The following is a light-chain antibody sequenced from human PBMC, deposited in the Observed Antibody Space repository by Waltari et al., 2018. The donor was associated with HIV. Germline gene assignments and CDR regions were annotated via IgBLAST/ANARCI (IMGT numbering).Light chain of an antibody. J-gene: IGKJ4*01. Sequence: IQLTQSPSFLSASVGERLTITCRATQGVGSYLAWYQQKPGKAPNLLIYSVSILQTGVPSRFSGSGSGTEFTLTITDLQPEDFATYYCRQLKTYPLSFGGGTKVEIK. CDR1: QGVGSY. V-gene: IGKV1-9*01. CDR3: RQLKTYPLS. CDR2: SVS.